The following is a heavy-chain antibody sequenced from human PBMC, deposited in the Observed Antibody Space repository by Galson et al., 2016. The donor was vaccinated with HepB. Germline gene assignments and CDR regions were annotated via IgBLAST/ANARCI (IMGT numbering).Heavy chain of an antibody. CDR1: GGTFNSYA. D-gene: IGHD3-16*02. CDR2: IIPMFDTA. J-gene: IGHJ4*02. Sequence: SVKVSCKASGGTFNSYAISWVRQAPGQGLEWMGGIIPMFDTANYAQKFQGRVTITADKSTSIAYMELSSLRSEDTAVYYCARGEYIWGKYRFFDYWGQGTLVTVSP. V-gene: IGHV1-69*06. CDR3: ARGEYIWGKYRFFDY.